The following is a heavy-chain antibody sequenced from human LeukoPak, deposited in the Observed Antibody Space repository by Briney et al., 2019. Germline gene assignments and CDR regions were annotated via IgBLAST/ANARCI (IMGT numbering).Heavy chain of an antibody. V-gene: IGHV4-59*12. D-gene: IGHD4-17*01. CDR1: GGSISSYY. Sequence: SETLSLTCTVSGGSISSYYWSWIRQPPGKGLEWIGYIYYSGSTYYNPSLKSRVTISVDTSKNQFSLKLSSVTAADTAVYYCAREHGDWPLFGYYGMDVWGQGTTVTVSS. J-gene: IGHJ6*02. CDR2: IYYSGST. CDR3: AREHGDWPLFGYYGMDV.